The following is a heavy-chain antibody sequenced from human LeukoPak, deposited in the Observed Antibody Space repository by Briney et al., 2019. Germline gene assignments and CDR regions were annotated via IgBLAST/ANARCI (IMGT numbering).Heavy chain of an antibody. CDR2: IYYSGST. CDR3: ARGGGSYSEAFDI. CDR1: GGSVSSGSYY. D-gene: IGHD1-26*01. J-gene: IGHJ3*02. V-gene: IGHV4-61*01. Sequence: SETLSLTCTVSGGSVSSGSYYWSWIRQPPGKGLEWIGYIYYSGSTNYNPSLKSRVTISVDTSKNQFSLKLSSVTAADTAVYYCARGGGSYSEAFDIWGQGTMVTVSS.